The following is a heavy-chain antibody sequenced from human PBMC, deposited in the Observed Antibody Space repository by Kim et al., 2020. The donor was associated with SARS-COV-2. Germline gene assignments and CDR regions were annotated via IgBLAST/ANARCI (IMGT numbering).Heavy chain of an antibody. CDR1: GGTFSSYA. CDR3: ARGGDGYDFWSGWHYYYGMDV. Sequence: SVKVSCKASGGTFSSYAISWVRQAPGQGLEWMGGIIPIFGTANYAQKFQGRVTITADESTSTAYMELSSLRSEDTAVYYCARGGDGYDFWSGWHYYYGMDVWGQGTTVTVSS. CDR2: IIPIFGTA. J-gene: IGHJ6*02. D-gene: IGHD3-3*01. V-gene: IGHV1-69*13.